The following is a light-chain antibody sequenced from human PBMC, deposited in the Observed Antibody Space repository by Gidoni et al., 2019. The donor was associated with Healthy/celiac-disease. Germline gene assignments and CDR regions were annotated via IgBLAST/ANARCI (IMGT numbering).Light chain of an antibody. CDR1: QGISKY. J-gene: IGKJ4*01. Sequence: DIQMTQSPSSLSASVGDRVTITCRASQGISKYLAWYQQKPGKVPKLLIYAASTVQSGVPSRFSGSGSGTDFTLTISSLQPEDVATYYCQKYNSAPLTFGGGTKVEIK. CDR2: AAS. CDR3: QKYNSAPLT. V-gene: IGKV1-27*01.